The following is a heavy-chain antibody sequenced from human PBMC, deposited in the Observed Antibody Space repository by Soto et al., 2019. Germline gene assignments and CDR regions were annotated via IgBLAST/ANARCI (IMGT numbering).Heavy chain of an antibody. Sequence: RSLTCSVSGDSISTVDYFWAWIRQPPGQALEYIGYIYKSATTYYNPSFESRVAISLDTSKSQFSLNVTSVTAADTAVYFCARGRYCLTGSCFPNWFDSWGQGTLVTVSS. CDR2: IYKSATT. CDR3: ARGRYCLTGSCFPNWFDS. J-gene: IGHJ5*01. V-gene: IGHV4-30-4*01. CDR1: GDSISTVDYF. D-gene: IGHD2-15*01.